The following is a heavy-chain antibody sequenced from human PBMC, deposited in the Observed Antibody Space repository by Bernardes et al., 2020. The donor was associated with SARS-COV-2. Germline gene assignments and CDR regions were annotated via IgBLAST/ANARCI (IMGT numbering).Heavy chain of an antibody. CDR3: TRGLELELITWFDY. CDR2: ISNEGSIK. D-gene: IGHD1-7*01. CDR1: GFTFSSSA. V-gene: IGHV3-30-3*01. J-gene: IGHJ4*02. Sequence: GGSLRLSCTASGFTFSSSAMHWVRQAPGKGPEWVAVISNEGSIKYYTDSVKGRFTISRDNSKNTLYLLMNSLRTDDTAVYYCTRGLELELITWFDYWGQGTLVTVSS.